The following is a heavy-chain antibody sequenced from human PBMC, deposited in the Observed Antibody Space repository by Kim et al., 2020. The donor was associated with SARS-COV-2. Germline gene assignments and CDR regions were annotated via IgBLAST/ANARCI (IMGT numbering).Heavy chain of an antibody. Sequence: GGSLRLSCAASGFTFSSYAMSWVRQAPGKGLEWVSAISGSGGSTYYADSVKGRFTISRDNSKNTLYLQMNSLRAEDTAVYYCAKDISMLGYSSSWTNFWYWGQGTLVTVSS. CDR3: AKDISMLGYSSSWTNFWY. CDR2: ISGSGGST. CDR1: GFTFSSYA. D-gene: IGHD6-13*01. J-gene: IGHJ4*02. V-gene: IGHV3-23*01.